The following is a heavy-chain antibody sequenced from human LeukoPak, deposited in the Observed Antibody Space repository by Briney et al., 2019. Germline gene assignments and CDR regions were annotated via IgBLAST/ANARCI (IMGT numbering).Heavy chain of an antibody. CDR2: IIPIFGTA. CDR3: ARDPGIAVAGTDVFDY. Sequence: SVKVSCKASGGTFSSYAISWVRRAPGQGLEWMGRIIPIFGTANYAQKFQGRVTITTDESTSTAYMELSSLRSEDTAVYYCARDPGIAVAGTDVFDYWGQGTLVTVSS. D-gene: IGHD6-19*01. J-gene: IGHJ4*02. CDR1: GGTFSSYA. V-gene: IGHV1-69*05.